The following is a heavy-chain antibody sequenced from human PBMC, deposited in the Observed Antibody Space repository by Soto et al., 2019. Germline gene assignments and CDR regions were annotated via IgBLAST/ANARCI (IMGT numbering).Heavy chain of an antibody. J-gene: IGHJ4*02. CDR2: IYWDDDK. V-gene: IGHV2-5*02. Sequence: QITLKESGPTLVKPTQTLTLTCTFSGFSLSTSGVGVGWIRQPPGKALEWLALIYWDDDKRYSPSLKGRLSITKDTSKNQVVLTMTNMDPVDTATYYCAHSALYYLDSTGYYFDYWGQGTLVTVSS. CDR1: GFSLSTSGVG. D-gene: IGHD3-22*01. CDR3: AHSALYYLDSTGYYFDY.